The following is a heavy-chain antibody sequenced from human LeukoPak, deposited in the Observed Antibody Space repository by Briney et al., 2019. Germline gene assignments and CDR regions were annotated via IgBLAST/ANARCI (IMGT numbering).Heavy chain of an antibody. CDR1: AYTFTGYY. V-gene: IGHV1-2*02. J-gene: IGHJ6*03. Sequence: ASVKVSCKAAAYTFTGYYMHWVRQAPGQGLEWMGWIYPNSGGTNYAQKFQGRVTMTRDTSISTAYMELSRLRSDDTAVYYCARCAQDIVVVVAATYYYMDVWGKGTTVTVSS. CDR2: IYPNSGGT. CDR3: ARCAQDIVVVVAATYYYMDV. D-gene: IGHD2-15*01.